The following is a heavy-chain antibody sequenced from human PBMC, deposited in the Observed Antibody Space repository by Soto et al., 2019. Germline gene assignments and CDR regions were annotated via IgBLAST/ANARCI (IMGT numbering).Heavy chain of an antibody. J-gene: IGHJ5*02. Sequence: GGSLRLSCTASGFTLQNYAMAWVRQAPGKGLERVSTLIGGHYGTAYSYSVKGRFTVSRDNSKNCLYLQMNSLGVEDTAMYFCAKGKSTGDIDWFDPWGQGSLVTVSS. V-gene: IGHV3-23*01. CDR1: GFTLQNYA. D-gene: IGHD3-10*01. CDR2: LIGGHYGT. CDR3: AKGKSTGDIDWFDP.